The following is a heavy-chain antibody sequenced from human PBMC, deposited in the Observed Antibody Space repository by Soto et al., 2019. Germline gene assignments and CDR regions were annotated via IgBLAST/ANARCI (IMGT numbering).Heavy chain of an antibody. CDR3: ARVGDGYNFSWFDP. CDR1: GGSISSGDYY. Sequence: SETLSLTCTVSGGSISSGDYYWSWIRQPPGKGLEWIGYIYYSGSTYYNPSLKSRVTISVDTSKNQFSLKLSSVTAADTAVYYCARVGDGYNFSWFDPWGQGTLVTVSS. V-gene: IGHV4-30-4*01. J-gene: IGHJ5*02. D-gene: IGHD5-12*01. CDR2: IYYSGST.